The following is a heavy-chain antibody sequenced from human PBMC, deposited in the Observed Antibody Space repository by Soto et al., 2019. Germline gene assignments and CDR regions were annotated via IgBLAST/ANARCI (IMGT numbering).Heavy chain of an antibody. CDR3: AKEEAYCGGDCSPGYFDL. D-gene: IGHD2-21*02. J-gene: IGHJ2*01. Sequence: EVQLLESGGGLVQPGGSLRLSCAASGFRFSSHAVSWVRQAPGKGLEWVSSISGGGGTTHYADSVKGRFTISRDNSKNTLYVQMNSLRAEDTAVYYCAKEEAYCGGDCSPGYFDLWGRGTLVTVSS. CDR2: ISGGGGTT. CDR1: GFRFSSHA. V-gene: IGHV3-23*01.